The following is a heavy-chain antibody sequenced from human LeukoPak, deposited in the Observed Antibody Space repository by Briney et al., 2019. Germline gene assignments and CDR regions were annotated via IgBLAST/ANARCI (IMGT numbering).Heavy chain of an antibody. CDR1: GFTFSNYW. J-gene: IGHJ4*02. V-gene: IGHV3-7*01. D-gene: IGHD2-2*01. Sequence: GGSLRLSCSASGFTFSNYWMSWVRQAPGKGLEWVANIKQDESEKYCVDSVKGRFTISRDNAKSSLYLQVNSLRAEDTAVYYCARALDSSSSRYQAFEEWGQGTLVTVSS. CDR3: ARALDSSSSRYQAFEE. CDR2: IKQDESEK.